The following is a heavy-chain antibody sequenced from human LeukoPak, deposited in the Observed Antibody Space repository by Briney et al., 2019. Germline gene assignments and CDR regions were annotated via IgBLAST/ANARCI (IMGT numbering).Heavy chain of an antibody. V-gene: IGHV1-24*01. J-gene: IGHJ4*02. CDR2: FDPEDGET. Sequence: ASVTVSCTVSGYTLTELSMHWVRQAPGKGLAWMGGFDPEDGETIYAQKFQGRVTMTEDTSTDTAYMELSSLRSEDTAVYYCATAKYIAVAGPFDYWGQGTLVTVSS. CDR1: GYTLTELS. D-gene: IGHD6-19*01. CDR3: ATAKYIAVAGPFDY.